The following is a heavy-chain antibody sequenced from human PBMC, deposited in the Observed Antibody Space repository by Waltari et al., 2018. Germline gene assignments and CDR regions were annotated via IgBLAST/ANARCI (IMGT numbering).Heavy chain of an antibody. Sequence: EVQLVESGGGLVKPGGSLRLSCAASGFTFSLFSMNWVRQAPGRGLEWFSTISSSGSYIYYADSVKGRFTISRDNAKNSVYLQMNSLRVDDTAVYYCTMAPDVPVRPTWGWGQGSLVTVSS. CDR2: ISSSGSYI. CDR1: GFTFSLFS. J-gene: IGHJ4*02. CDR3: TMAPDVPVRPTWG. D-gene: IGHD7-27*01. V-gene: IGHV3-21*06.